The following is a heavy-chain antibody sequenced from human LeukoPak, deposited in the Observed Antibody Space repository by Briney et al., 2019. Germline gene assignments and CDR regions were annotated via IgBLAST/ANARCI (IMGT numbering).Heavy chain of an antibody. V-gene: IGHV3-23*01. CDR2: VGDSGGST. J-gene: IGHJ6*02. CDR1: GFTFSNHA. CDR3: AKGGASSPYTYIDV. Sequence: PGGSLRLSCAASGFTFSNHAMSWVRQAPGKGLEGVAVVGDSGGSTYSADSVKARFTISRDNPKHTLYLQMTSLSADDTDVYHCAKGGASSPYTYIDVWGQGTTVIVSS. D-gene: IGHD6-6*01.